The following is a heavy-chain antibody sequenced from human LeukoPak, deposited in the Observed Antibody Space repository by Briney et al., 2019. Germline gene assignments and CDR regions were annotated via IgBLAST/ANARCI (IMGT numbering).Heavy chain of an antibody. CDR1: GFTFDDYG. J-gene: IGHJ4*02. CDR3: ARHRGSGSYQAFDY. V-gene: IGHV3-20*04. D-gene: IGHD3-10*01. Sequence: PGGSLRLSCAASGFTFDDYGMSWVRQAPGKGLEWVSGINWNGGRTGYADSVKGRFTISRDNAKNSLYLQMNSLRAEDTALYYCARHRGSGSYQAFDYWGQGTLVTVSS. CDR2: INWNGGRT.